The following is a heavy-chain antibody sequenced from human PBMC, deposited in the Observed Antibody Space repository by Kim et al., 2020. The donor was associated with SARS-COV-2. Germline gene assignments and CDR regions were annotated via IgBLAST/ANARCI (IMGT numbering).Heavy chain of an antibody. J-gene: IGHJ6*03. CDR3: AKLTYYYYMDV. V-gene: IGHV3-23*01. Sequence: YYPDSVKGRFTISRDNSKNTLYLQMNSLRAEDTAVYYCAKLTYYYYMDVWGQGTTVTVSS.